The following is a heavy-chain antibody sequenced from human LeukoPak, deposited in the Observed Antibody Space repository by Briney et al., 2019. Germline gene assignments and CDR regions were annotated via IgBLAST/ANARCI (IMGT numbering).Heavy chain of an antibody. CDR2: INHSGST. V-gene: IGHV4-34*01. Sequence: PSETLSLTCALYGGSFSGYYWSWIRQPPGNGLEWIGEINHSGSTNYNPSLKSRVTISVDTSKNQFSLKLSSVTAADTAVYYCARGFVSYSSYGMDVWGKGTAVTVSS. J-gene: IGHJ6*04. CDR3: ARGFVSYSSYGMDV. D-gene: IGHD2-8*01. CDR1: GGSFSGYY.